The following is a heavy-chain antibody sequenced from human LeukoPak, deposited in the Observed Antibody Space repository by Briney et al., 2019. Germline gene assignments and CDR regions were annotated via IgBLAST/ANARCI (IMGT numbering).Heavy chain of an antibody. V-gene: IGHV3-30-3*01. Sequence: GRSLRLSCAASGFTFSSYAMHWVRQAPGKGLEWVAVISYDGSNKYYADSVKGRFTISRDNSKNTLYLQMNSLRAEDTAVYYCARGAGYSSGFLYYYYYGMDVWGQGTTVTVSS. J-gene: IGHJ6*02. CDR3: ARGAGYSSGFLYYYYYGMDV. CDR1: GFTFSSYA. D-gene: IGHD6-19*01. CDR2: ISYDGSNK.